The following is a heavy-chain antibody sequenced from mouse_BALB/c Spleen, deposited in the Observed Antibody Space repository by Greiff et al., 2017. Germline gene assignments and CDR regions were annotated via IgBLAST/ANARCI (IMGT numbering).Heavy chain of an antibody. Sequence: EVKLVESGGGLVQPGGSLRLSCATSGFTFTDYYMSWVRQPPGKALEWLGFIRNKANGYTTEYSASVKGRFTISRDNSQSILYLQMNTLRAEDSATYYCARAHRDYYCLFAYWGQGTLVTVSA. V-gene: IGHV7-3*02. CDR2: IRNKANGYTT. CDR1: GFTFTDYY. CDR3: ARAHRDYYCLFAY. D-gene: IGHD1-1*01. J-gene: IGHJ3*01.